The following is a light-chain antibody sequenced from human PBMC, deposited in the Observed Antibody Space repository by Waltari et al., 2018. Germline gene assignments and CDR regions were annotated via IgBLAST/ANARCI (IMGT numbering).Light chain of an antibody. V-gene: IGKV3-15*01. J-gene: IGKJ2*01. CDR1: QSVKSN. Sequence: EIVMTQSPATLSVSPGERANLSCRASQSVKSNLAWYQQKPGQAPRLLIYGASTRVTGIPARFSGSGSGTEFTLTISSLQSEDSAVYFCQQYNIRPPDTFGQGTKLEIK. CDR2: GAS. CDR3: QQYNIRPPDT.